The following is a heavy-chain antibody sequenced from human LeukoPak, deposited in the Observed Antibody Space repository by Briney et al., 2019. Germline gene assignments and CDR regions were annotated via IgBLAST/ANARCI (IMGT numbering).Heavy chain of an antibody. CDR1: GYTFTYCS. CDR2: ITLYKGNT. V-gene: IGHV1-68*01. Sequence: ASVKVSCKASGYTFTYCSLHWLQQAPGQGLERMRWITLYKGNTNYAKKFQGRVTITRDMSLRTAYIEVSSLRFRDAILTGYYSKGRLGWRVVNWFDPWGQGTLVTVSS. CDR3: YSKGRLGWRVVNWFDP. J-gene: IGHJ5*02. D-gene: IGHD3-9*01.